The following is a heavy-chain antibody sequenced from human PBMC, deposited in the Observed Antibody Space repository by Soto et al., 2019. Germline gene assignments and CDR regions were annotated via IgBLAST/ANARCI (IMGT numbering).Heavy chain of an antibody. Sequence: PSETLSLTCAVSGGSISSTNWWNWVRQPPGKGLEWIGEIYHSGRTNYNPSLKSRVTISVDTSKNQFSLKLSSVTAADTAVYYCARRYGYSFDYWGQGTLVTVSS. J-gene: IGHJ4*02. CDR1: GGSISSTNW. D-gene: IGHD1-1*01. CDR3: ARRYGYSFDY. CDR2: IYHSGRT. V-gene: IGHV4-4*02.